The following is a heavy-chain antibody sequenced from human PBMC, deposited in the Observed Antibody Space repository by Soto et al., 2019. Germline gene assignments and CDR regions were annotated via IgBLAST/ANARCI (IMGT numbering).Heavy chain of an antibody. J-gene: IGHJ6*02. Sequence: QVQLVESGGGVVQPGRSLRLSCAASGFTFSSYGMHWVRQAPGKGLEWVAVISYDGSNKYYADSVKGRFTLSRDNSKNTLYLQMNSLRAEDTGVYYCAKDVLRFLEWLAFYGMDVWGQGTTVTVSS. CDR3: AKDVLRFLEWLAFYGMDV. V-gene: IGHV3-30*18. CDR2: ISYDGSNK. D-gene: IGHD3-3*01. CDR1: GFTFSSYG.